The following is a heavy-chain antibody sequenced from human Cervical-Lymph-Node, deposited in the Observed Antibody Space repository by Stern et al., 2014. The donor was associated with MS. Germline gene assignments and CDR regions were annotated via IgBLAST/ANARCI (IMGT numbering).Heavy chain of an antibody. CDR3: TRNTGLVSIDY. Sequence: VQLVQSGAEVKKPGASVKASCKASGYTFTDYSMHWVRQAPGQRLEWMGWINGGNGNTKYSQKFQGRVTITRDTSASTAYMELSSLTSDDTAVYYCTRNTGLVSIDYWGQGTLVTVSS. CDR1: GYTFTDYS. J-gene: IGHJ4*02. V-gene: IGHV1-3*01. CDR2: INGGNGNT. D-gene: IGHD5-18*01.